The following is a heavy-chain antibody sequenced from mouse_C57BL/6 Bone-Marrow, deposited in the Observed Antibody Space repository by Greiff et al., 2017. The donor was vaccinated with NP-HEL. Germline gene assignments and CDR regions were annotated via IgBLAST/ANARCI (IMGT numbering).Heavy chain of an antibody. Sequence: VQLQQSGAELVKPGASVKLSCTASGFNIKDYYMHWVKQRTEQGLEWIGRIDPEDGETKYAPKFQGKATITADTSSNTAYLPLSSLKSEATALYSCARGHGNSSYAMDYWGQGTSVTVSS. J-gene: IGHJ4*01. CDR3: ARGHGNSSYAMDY. D-gene: IGHD1-1*01. CDR2: IDPEDGET. V-gene: IGHV14-2*01. CDR1: GFNIKDYY.